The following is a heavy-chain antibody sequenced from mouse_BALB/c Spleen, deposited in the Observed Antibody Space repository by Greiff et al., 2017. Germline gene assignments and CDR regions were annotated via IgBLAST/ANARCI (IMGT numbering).Heavy chain of an antibody. J-gene: IGHJ3*01. D-gene: IGHD4-1*02. CDR2: ISNGGGST. Sequence: EVQLVESGGGLVQPGGSLKLSCAASGFTFSSYTMSWVRQTPEKRLEWVAYISNGGGSTYYPDTVKGRFTISRDNAKNTLYLQMSSLKSEDTAMYYCARHGHSSTGTPFAYWGQGTLVTVSA. CDR1: GFTFSSYT. V-gene: IGHV5-12-2*01. CDR3: ARHGHSSTGTPFAY.